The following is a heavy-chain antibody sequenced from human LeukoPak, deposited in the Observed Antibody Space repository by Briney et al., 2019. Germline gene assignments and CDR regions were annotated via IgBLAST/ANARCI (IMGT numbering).Heavy chain of an antibody. CDR3: ARVGKVPKKFYYYYYYYMDV. Sequence: ASVKVSCKASGYTFTSYDINWVRQATGQGLEWMGWMNPNSGNTGYAQKFQGRVTMTRNTSISTAYMELSSLRSEDTAVYYCARVGKVPKKFYYYYYYYMDVWGKGTTVTVSS. D-gene: IGHD3-10*01. J-gene: IGHJ6*03. V-gene: IGHV1-8*01. CDR1: GYTFTSYD. CDR2: MNPNSGNT.